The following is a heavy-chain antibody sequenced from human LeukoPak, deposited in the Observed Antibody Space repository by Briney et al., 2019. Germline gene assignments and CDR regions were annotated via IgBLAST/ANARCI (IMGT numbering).Heavy chain of an antibody. CDR2: SSAYNGNT. Sequence: ASVKVSCKASGYTFTSYGISWVRQAPGQGREWMGWSSAYNGNTNYAQKLQGRVTMTTDTSTSTAYMELRSRRADDTAVYYCARALSLDWGDDYWGQGTLVTVSS. D-gene: IGHD7-27*01. V-gene: IGHV1-18*01. CDR1: GYTFTSYG. CDR3: ARALSLDWGDDY. J-gene: IGHJ4*02.